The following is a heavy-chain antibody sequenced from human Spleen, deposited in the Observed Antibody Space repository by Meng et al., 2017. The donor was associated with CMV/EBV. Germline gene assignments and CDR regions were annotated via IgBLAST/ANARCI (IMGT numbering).Heavy chain of an antibody. CDR2: IYHSGST. CDR3: ARGGEVVVPANNFDY. Sequence: GSLRLSCTVSGYSISSGYYWGWIRQPPGKGLEWIGSIYHSGSTYYNPSLKSRVTISVDTSKNQFSLKLSSVTAADTAVYYCARGGEVVVPANNFDYWGQGTLVTVSS. D-gene: IGHD2-2*01. CDR1: GYSISSGYY. J-gene: IGHJ4*02. V-gene: IGHV4-38-2*02.